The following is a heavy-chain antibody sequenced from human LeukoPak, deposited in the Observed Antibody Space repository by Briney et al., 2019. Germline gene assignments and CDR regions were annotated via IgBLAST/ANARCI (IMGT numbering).Heavy chain of an antibody. V-gene: IGHV3-53*01. CDR3: ARGGDMVGTTKVPFDY. D-gene: IGHD1-26*01. CDR2: ISSGSST. CDR1: EFAVTSSY. Sequence: PGGSLRLSCAVSEFAVTSSYMTWVRQTPGKGLEWVSIISSGSSTYYIDSVKGRFTISRDNSKNTLYLQMESLRAEDTAVYYCARGGDMVGTTKVPFDYWGQGTLVTVSS. J-gene: IGHJ4*02.